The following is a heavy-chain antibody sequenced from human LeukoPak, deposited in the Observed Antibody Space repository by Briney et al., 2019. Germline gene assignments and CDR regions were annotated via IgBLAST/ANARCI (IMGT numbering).Heavy chain of an antibody. CDR1: GGSISNYC. CDR2: IYITGST. J-gene: IGHJ4*02. V-gene: IGHV4-4*07. CDR3: ARVHYYDNSGYWFFDY. Sequence: SETLSLTCSVSGGSISNYCWSWIRQSAGKGLEWIGRIYITGSTNYNPSLKSRVSMSLDTSKNQLSLKLSSVTAADTAVYYCARVHYYDNSGYWFFDYWGQGTLVTVSS. D-gene: IGHD3-22*01.